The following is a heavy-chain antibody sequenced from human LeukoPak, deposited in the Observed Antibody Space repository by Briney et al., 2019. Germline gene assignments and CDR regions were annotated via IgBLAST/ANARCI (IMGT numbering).Heavy chain of an antibody. CDR1: GGSISSSSYY. CDR3: ARARESAVAGTGFDY. V-gene: IGHV4-39*01. CDR2: MYYSGST. J-gene: IGHJ4*02. D-gene: IGHD6-19*01. Sequence: SETLSLTCAVSGGSISSSSYYWGWIRQPPGKGLEWIGSMYYSGSTYYNPSLKSRVTISVDTSKNQFSLKLSSVTAADTAVYYCARARESAVAGTGFDYWGQGTLVTVSS.